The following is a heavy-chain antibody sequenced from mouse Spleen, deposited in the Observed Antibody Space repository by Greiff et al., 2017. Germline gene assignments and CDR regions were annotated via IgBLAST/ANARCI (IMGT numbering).Heavy chain of an antibody. CDR1: GFTFSDYY. D-gene: IGHD3-3*01. CDR3: ARQVEGGYAMDY. J-gene: IGHJ4*01. Sequence: EVKLMESGGGLVQPGGSLKLSCATSGFTFSDYYMYWVRQTPEKRLEWVAYISNGGGSTYYPATVKGRFTISRDNAKNTLYLQMSRLKSEDTAMYYCARQVEGGYAMDYWGQGTSVTVSS. V-gene: IGHV5-12*02. CDR2: ISNGGGST.